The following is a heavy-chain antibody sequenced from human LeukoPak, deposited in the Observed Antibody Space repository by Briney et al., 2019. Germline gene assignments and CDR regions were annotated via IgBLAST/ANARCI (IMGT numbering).Heavy chain of an antibody. CDR3: ARVRQTVTTNTNWFDP. J-gene: IGHJ5*02. Sequence: ASVKVSCKASGYIFTSYGISWVRQAPGQGLEWRGWISVYNGNTNYVQKFQGRVTMTTDTSTSTAYMELRSLRSEDTAVYYCARVRQTVTTNTNWFDPWGQGTLVTVSS. CDR2: ISVYNGNT. CDR1: GYIFTSYG. D-gene: IGHD4-17*01. V-gene: IGHV1-18*04.